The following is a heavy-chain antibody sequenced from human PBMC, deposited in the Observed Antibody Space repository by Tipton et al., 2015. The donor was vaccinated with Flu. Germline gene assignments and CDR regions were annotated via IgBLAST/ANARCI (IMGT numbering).Heavy chain of an antibody. CDR1: GFAFSSNW. V-gene: IGHV3-7*01. CDR3: TKGRVHTD. D-gene: IGHD1-1*01. CDR2: MKEDGSEE. J-gene: IGHJ4*02. Sequence: SLRLSCAASGFAFSSNWMSWVRQAPGKGLEWVANMKEDGSEEYYVDSVKGRFTISRDNAENSLYLQMNSLRAEDTAVYYCTKGRVHTDWGQGTLVIVSS.